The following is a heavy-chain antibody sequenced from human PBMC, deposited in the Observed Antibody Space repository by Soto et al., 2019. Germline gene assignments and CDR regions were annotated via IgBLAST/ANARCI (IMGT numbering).Heavy chain of an antibody. Sequence: EVQLVESGGGLVKPGGSLILSCAASGFTFSTYSMNWVRQAPGKGLEWVSSISSSSDYIYYADSVKGRFTISRDNAKNSLYLQMNSLSDEDTAVYYCASGGTTGTTATNWFDPWGQGTLVTVSS. J-gene: IGHJ5*02. CDR3: ASGGTTGTTATNWFDP. D-gene: IGHD1-1*01. V-gene: IGHV3-21*01. CDR1: GFTFSTYS. CDR2: ISSSSDYI.